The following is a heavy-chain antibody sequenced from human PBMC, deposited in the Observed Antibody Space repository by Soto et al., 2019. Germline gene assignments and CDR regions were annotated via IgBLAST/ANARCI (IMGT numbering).Heavy chain of an antibody. CDR1: GYTFTSYG. CDR2: ISAYNGNT. J-gene: IGHJ6*03. Sequence: GASVKVSCKASGYTFTSYGISWVRQAPGQGLEWMGWISAYNGNTNYAQKLQGRVTMTTDTSTSTAYMELRSLRSDDTAVYYCARGASNPRRYYYYYYMDVWGKGTTVTVSS. D-gene: IGHD4-4*01. CDR3: ARGASNPRRYYYYYYMDV. V-gene: IGHV1-18*01.